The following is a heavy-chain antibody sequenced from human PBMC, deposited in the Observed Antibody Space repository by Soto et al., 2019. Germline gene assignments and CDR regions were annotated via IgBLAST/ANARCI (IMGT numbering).Heavy chain of an antibody. Sequence: VGSLNLSCQASGFTFSISPMHWVRQPQATGPGWVALISYDGTNKFYADSVKGRFTISRDNSKSTLYLQVDSLRPEDAAVYYCARDPKTSGGQHWAFNYFDSWGQGTLVTVSS. D-gene: IGHD7-27*01. J-gene: IGHJ4*02. CDR3: ARDPKTSGGQHWAFNYFDS. CDR1: GFTFSISP. V-gene: IGHV3-30-3*01. CDR2: ISYDGTNK.